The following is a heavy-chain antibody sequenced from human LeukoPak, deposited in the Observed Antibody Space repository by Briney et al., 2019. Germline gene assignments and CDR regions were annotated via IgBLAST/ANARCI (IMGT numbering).Heavy chain of an antibody. J-gene: IGHJ6*02. CDR1: GYTFTSYG. CDR2: ITANNGDT. V-gene: IGHV1-18*01. D-gene: IGHD3-10*01. CDR3: ARGSGRRPLDV. Sequence: ASVKVSCKGSGYTFTSYGATWVRQAPGQGLEWMGWITANNGDTTYAQKLQGRVSMTTDTSTRTAYMELRSLRSDDTAVYYCARGSGRRPLDVWGQGTTVTVSS.